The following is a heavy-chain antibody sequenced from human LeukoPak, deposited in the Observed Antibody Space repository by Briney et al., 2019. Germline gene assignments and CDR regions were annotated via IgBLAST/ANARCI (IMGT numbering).Heavy chain of an antibody. CDR2: FDPEDGET. V-gene: IGHV1-24*01. J-gene: IGHJ5*02. CDR1: GYTLTELS. D-gene: IGHD3-10*01. CDR3: VRGVWFGEPVDP. Sequence: ASVKVSCKVSGYTLTELSMHWVRQAPGKGLEWMGGFDPEDGETIYAQKFQGRVTMTEDTSTDTAYMELSSLRSDDTAVYYCVRGVWFGEPVDPWGQGTLVTVSS.